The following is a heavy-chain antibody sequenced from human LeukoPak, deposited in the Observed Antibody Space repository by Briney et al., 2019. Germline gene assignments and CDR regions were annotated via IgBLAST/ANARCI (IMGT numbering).Heavy chain of an antibody. J-gene: IGHJ4*02. CDR1: GDSINSYY. Sequence: SETLSLTCTASGDSINSYYWSWIRQPPGKGLEWIGYIFYSGSTNYSPSLKSRVTISVDTSKNQFSLKLSSVTAADTAVYYCARRITSSGWYRDDYWGQGTLVTVSS. V-gene: IGHV4-59*08. CDR2: IFYSGST. CDR3: ARRITSSGWYRDDY. D-gene: IGHD6-19*01.